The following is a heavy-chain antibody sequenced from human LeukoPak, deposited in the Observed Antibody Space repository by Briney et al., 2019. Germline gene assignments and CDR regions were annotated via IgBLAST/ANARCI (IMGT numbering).Heavy chain of an antibody. CDR2: IYYSGNT. J-gene: IGHJ3*02. CDR3: ARDADGNSGNAFDI. CDR1: GGSISGNY. D-gene: IGHD4-23*01. Sequence: SETLSLTCTVSGGSISGNYWSWIRQPPGKGLEWIGSIYYSGNTNYNPSLKSRVTMSVDTSKNQFSLKLSSVTAADTAVYYCARDADGNSGNAFDIWGQGTMVTVSS. V-gene: IGHV4-59*01.